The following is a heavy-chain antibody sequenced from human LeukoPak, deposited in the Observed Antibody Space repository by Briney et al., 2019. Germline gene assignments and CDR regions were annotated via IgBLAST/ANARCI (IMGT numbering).Heavy chain of an antibody. Sequence: VKPSETLSLTCTVSGGSISSCSYYWGWIRQPPGKGLEWIGSIYYSGSTYYNPSLKSRVTISVDTSKNQFSLKLSSVTAADTAVYYCASRGSPGYCSSTSCYVGDWFDPWGQGTLVTVSS. D-gene: IGHD2-2*01. CDR1: GGSISSCSYY. J-gene: IGHJ5*02. V-gene: IGHV4-39*01. CDR2: IYYSGST. CDR3: ASRGSPGYCSSTSCYVGDWFDP.